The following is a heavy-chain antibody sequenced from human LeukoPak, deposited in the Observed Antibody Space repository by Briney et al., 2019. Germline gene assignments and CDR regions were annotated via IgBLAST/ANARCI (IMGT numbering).Heavy chain of an antibody. CDR3: ARDLYYYFDY. CDR1: GFTFSNYG. V-gene: IGHV3-30*02. J-gene: IGHJ4*02. Sequence: GGSLRLSCGASGFTFSNYGMLWVRQAPGKGLDWVAFIRYDGNNKLYADSVKGRFTISRDNSKNTLYLHINSLRAEDTAVYYCARDLYYYFDYWGQGTLVAVSS. CDR2: IRYDGNNK. D-gene: IGHD3-16*01.